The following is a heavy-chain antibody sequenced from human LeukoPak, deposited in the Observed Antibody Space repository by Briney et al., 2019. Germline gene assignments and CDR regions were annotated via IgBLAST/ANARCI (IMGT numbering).Heavy chain of an antibody. D-gene: IGHD3-10*01. CDR3: ARHVHGSGSYYNGMGGYFDY. CDR1: GYSFTSYW. Sequence: GEPLKISCKGFGYSFTSYWIGWGRQMTGKGLECLGIMYPGDSDTRYSPSFQGQVTISADKSISTAYLQWSSLKASDTAMYYCARHVHGSGSYYNGMGGYFDYWGQGTLVTVSS. V-gene: IGHV5-51*01. J-gene: IGHJ4*02. CDR2: MYPGDSDT.